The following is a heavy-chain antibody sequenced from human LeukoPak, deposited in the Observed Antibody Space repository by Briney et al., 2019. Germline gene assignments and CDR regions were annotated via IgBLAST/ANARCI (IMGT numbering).Heavy chain of an antibody. V-gene: IGHV4-30-4*08. J-gene: IGHJ4*02. CDR2: IYSSGST. CDR3: ARMSLRGGRFDY. Sequence: PSETLSLTCTVSGGSISSGDNYWSWIRQPPGKGLEWIGYIYSSGSTYYKPSLKSRVTISLDTSKNQLSLKLTSVTAADTAVYYCARMSLRGGRFDYWGQGTLVTVSS. CDR1: GGSISSGDNY. D-gene: IGHD3-16*01.